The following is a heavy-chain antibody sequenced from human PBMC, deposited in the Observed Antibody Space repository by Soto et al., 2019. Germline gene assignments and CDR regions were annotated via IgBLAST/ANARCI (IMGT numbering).Heavy chain of an antibody. V-gene: IGHV1-46*01. D-gene: IGHD3-22*01. J-gene: IGHJ6*02. Sequence: ASVKVSCKTSGYNFTSHYIHWVRQAPGQRLESMGIIYPRGGSTIYAQKFQGKVTMTRDTSTHTLYMELSSLRSEDTAIYYCARVGYSSTGTTLHFHGLDVWGQGTTVTVSS. CDR2: IYPRGGST. CDR1: GYNFTSHY. CDR3: ARVGYSSTGTTLHFHGLDV.